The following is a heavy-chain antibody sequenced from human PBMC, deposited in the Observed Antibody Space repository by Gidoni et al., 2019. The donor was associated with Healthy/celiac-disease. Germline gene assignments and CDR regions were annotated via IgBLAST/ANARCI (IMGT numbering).Heavy chain of an antibody. V-gene: IGHV4-59*08. Sequence: QVQLQESGPGLVKPSETLSLTCTVSGGSISSYYWSWIRQPPGKGLEWIGYIYYSGSTNYNPSLKSRVTISVDTSKNQFSLKLSSVTAADTAVYYCARKKYYDSSGYSYYFDYWGQGTLVTVSS. D-gene: IGHD3-22*01. J-gene: IGHJ4*02. CDR3: ARKKYYDSSGYSYYFDY. CDR2: IYYSGST. CDR1: GGSISSYY.